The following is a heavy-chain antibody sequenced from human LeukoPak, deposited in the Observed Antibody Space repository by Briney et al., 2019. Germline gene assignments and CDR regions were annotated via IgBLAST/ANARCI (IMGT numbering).Heavy chain of an antibody. CDR3: ARDLQAVAGYDY. V-gene: IGHV4-30-2*01. CDR1: GGSISSGGYS. Sequence: ASETLSLTCAVSGGSISSGGYSWSWIRQPPGKGLEWIGYIYHSGSTYYNPSLKSRVTISVVRSKNQFSLKLSSVTAADTAVYYCARDLQAVAGYDYWGQGTLVTVSS. J-gene: IGHJ4*02. CDR2: IYHSGST. D-gene: IGHD6-19*01.